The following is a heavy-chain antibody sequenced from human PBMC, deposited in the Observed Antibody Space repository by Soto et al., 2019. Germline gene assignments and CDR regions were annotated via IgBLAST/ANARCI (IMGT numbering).Heavy chain of an antibody. CDR3: ARHPSNFWFDP. V-gene: IGHV4-34*01. CDR2: INHSGST. J-gene: IGHJ5*02. CDR1: GESFSGSS. Sequence: SETLSLTCAVYGESFSGSSWSLIRQPPGKGLGWIGEINHSGSTNYNPSLKSRVTVSVDTSKNQFSLKLSSVTAADTAVYYCARHPSNFWFDPWGQGTLVTVSS. D-gene: IGHD4-4*01.